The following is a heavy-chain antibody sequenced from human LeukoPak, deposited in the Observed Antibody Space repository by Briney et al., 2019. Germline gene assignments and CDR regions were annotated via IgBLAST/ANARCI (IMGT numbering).Heavy chain of an antibody. D-gene: IGHD6-19*01. CDR2: ISHEGSNQ. J-gene: IGHJ4*02. CDR1: GFTLNICG. Sequence: GRSLRLSCVASGFTLNICGMHWVRQAPGKGLEWVAVISHEGSNQYYADSVKGRFTISRDNSKNTVFLQMNSLRAEDTAVYFCAKELSSGLPENWGQGTLVTVSS. V-gene: IGHV3-30*18. CDR3: AKELSSGLPEN.